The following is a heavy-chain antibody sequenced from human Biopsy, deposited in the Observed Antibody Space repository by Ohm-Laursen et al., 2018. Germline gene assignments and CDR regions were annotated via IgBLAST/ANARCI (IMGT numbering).Heavy chain of an antibody. CDR3: ATGPVQMVYANLRGEFAS. CDR1: GFTFSSYA. D-gene: IGHD2-8*01. J-gene: IGHJ5*02. CDR2: ISASDDSK. V-gene: IGHV3-23*01. Sequence: SLRLSCAASGFTFSSYAMSWVRQAPGKGLEWVSRISASDDSKYYGDSVKGRFTISRDSSTNTLYLQMNGLRADDTAVYYCATGPVQMVYANLRGEFASWGQGALVTVSS.